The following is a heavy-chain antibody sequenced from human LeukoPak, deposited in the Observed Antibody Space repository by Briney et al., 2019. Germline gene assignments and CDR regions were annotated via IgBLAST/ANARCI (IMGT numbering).Heavy chain of an antibody. J-gene: IGHJ6*03. CDR3: AGVSGSYYYYYMDV. Sequence: SETLSLTCAVSGYSISSGYYWGWFRQPPGKGLEWIGSIYHSGSTYYNPSLKSRVTISVDTSKNQFSLKLSSVTAADTTVYYCAGVSGSYYYYYMDVWGKGTTVTVSS. CDR2: IYHSGST. D-gene: IGHD1-26*01. CDR1: GYSISSGYY. V-gene: IGHV4-38-2*01.